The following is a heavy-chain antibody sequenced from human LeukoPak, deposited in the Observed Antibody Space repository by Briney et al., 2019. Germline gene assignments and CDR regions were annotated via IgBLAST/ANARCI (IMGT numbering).Heavy chain of an antibody. Sequence: SETLSLTCTVFGDSINSHYWSWIRQPPGKGLEWMGYVYYSGRTSYNPSLKSRLAISVDTSKTQFSLHLSSVTAADTAMYYCARDSGTYVAYWGQGTLVTVSS. CDR1: GDSINSHY. CDR3: ARDSGTYVAY. D-gene: IGHD1-26*01. CDR2: VYYSGRT. J-gene: IGHJ4*02. V-gene: IGHV4-59*11.